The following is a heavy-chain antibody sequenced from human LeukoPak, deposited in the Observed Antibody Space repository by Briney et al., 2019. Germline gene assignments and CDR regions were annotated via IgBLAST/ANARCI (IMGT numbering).Heavy chain of an antibody. V-gene: IGHV1-18*04. J-gene: IGHJ4*02. CDR1: GYTFTGYY. Sequence: GASVKVSCKASGYTFTGYYMHWVRQAPGQGLEWMGWISAYNGNTNYAQKLQGRVTMTTDTSTSTAYMELRSLRSDDTAVYYCARDRRAVAGSGFDYWGREPWSPSPQ. CDR3: ARDRRAVAGSGFDY. CDR2: ISAYNGNT. D-gene: IGHD6-19*01.